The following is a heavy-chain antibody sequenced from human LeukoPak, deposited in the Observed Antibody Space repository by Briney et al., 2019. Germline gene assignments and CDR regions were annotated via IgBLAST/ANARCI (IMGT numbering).Heavy chain of an antibody. CDR1: GGSLSGYY. Sequence: RPSETLSLTCAVYGGSLSGYYWSWIRQPPGKGLEWIGEINHSGSTNYTPSLKSRVTISVDTSKNQFSLKLSSVTAADTAVYYCARQVGATSYYYYGLDVWGQGTTVTVSS. D-gene: IGHD1-26*01. V-gene: IGHV4-34*01. J-gene: IGHJ6*02. CDR2: INHSGST. CDR3: ARQVGATSYYYYGLDV.